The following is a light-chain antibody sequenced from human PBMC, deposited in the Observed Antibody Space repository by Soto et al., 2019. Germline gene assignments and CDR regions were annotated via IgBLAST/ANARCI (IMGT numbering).Light chain of an antibody. CDR3: QQRCKWSPLT. CDR2: NAS. Sequence: EIVLTQSPATLSLSPGERATLSFRASQSGSSYLAWYQQKPGQPPRLLIYNASTRATGIPARFNGRRSGTDFSPSISSLGDEDFAVYYCQQRCKWSPLTFAGGTKVHIK. CDR1: QSGSSY. J-gene: IGKJ4*01. V-gene: IGKV3-11*01.